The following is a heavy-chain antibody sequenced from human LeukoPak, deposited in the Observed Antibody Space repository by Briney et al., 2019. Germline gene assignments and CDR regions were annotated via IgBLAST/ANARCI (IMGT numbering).Heavy chain of an antibody. J-gene: IGHJ4*02. D-gene: IGHD3-3*01. V-gene: IGHV3-11*04. Sequence: PGGSLRLSCAASGFTFSDYYMTWIRQPPGKGLEWLSYISSSGSTLDYADSVKGRFTISRDNAKNSVSLQMNSLRAEDTAVYYCARSEKNYDFWTGEDYWGQETLVTVSS. CDR3: ARSEKNYDFWTGEDY. CDR1: GFTFSDYY. CDR2: ISSSGSTL.